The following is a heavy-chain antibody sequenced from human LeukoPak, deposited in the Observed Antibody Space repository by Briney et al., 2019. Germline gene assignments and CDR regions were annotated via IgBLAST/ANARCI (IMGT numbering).Heavy chain of an antibody. CDR1: GFNVSRNY. V-gene: IGHV3-66*01. CDR3: ARDYNYYHSSGYWYYFDY. Sequence: PGGSLRLSCAASGFNVSRNYMSWVRQAPGKGLEWVSVIYSDGSTYYADSVKGRFTISRDNSKNTLYLQINSLRAEDTAVYYCARDYNYYHSSGYWYYFDYWGQGTLVTVSS. J-gene: IGHJ4*02. CDR2: IYSDGST. D-gene: IGHD3-22*01.